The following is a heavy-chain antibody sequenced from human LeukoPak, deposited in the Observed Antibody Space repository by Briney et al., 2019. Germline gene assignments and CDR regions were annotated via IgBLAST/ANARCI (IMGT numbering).Heavy chain of an antibody. CDR3: ASMSAYCGGDCYYNWFDP. Sequence: ASVKVSCKASGGTFSSYAISWVRQAPGQGLEWMGGIIPIFGTANYAQKFQGRVTITADESTSTAYMELSSLRSEDTAVYYCASMSAYCGGDCYYNWFDPWGQGTLVTVSS. J-gene: IGHJ5*02. V-gene: IGHV1-69*13. CDR1: GGTFSSYA. CDR2: IIPIFGTA. D-gene: IGHD2-21*02.